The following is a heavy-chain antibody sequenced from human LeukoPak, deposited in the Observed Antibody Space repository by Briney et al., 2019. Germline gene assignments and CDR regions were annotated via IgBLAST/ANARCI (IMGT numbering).Heavy chain of an antibody. Sequence: SETLSLTCTVSGGSISSYYWSWIRQPPGKGLEWIGYIYYSGSTNYNPSLKSRVTISVDTSKNQSSLKLSSVTAADTAVYYCAREARWFDYWGQGTLVTVSS. J-gene: IGHJ4*02. CDR1: GGSISSYY. V-gene: IGHV4-59*01. CDR2: IYYSGST. D-gene: IGHD4-23*01. CDR3: AREARWFDY.